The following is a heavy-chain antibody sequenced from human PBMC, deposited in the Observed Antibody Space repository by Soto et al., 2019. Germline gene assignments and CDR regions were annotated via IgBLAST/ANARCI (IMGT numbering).Heavy chain of an antibody. CDR2: IIPIFGTT. CDR3: ARENSISSLSYYYGMDF. J-gene: IGHJ6*02. D-gene: IGHD4-4*01. Sequence: SEEVYCKVSGGSFTGSAISWVRQGPGRGLEWMGGIIPIFGTTNYAQNFQGRVTIIADESSSTAYMELSSLRSEDTALYYCARENSISSLSYYYGMDFWGQGTTVTVSS. V-gene: IGHV1-69*13. CDR1: GGSFTGSA.